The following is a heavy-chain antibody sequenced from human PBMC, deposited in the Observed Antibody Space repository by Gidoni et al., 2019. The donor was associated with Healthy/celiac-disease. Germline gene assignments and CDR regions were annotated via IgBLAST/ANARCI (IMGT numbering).Heavy chain of an antibody. CDR1: GFTFDDYT. Sequence: EVQLVESGGVVVQPGGSLRLSCAASGFTFDDYTLHWFRQASGKGLELVSLISWDGGSTYYADPVKGRFTISRDNSKNSLYLQMNSLRTEDTALYYCAKDGERDYYGSGSVHFDYWGQGTLVTVSS. D-gene: IGHD3-10*01. V-gene: IGHV3-43*01. J-gene: IGHJ4*02. CDR3: AKDGERDYYGSGSVHFDY. CDR2: ISWDGGST.